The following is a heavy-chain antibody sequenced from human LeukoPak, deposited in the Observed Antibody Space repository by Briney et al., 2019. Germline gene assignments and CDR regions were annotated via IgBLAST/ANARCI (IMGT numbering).Heavy chain of an antibody. CDR2: ISAYNGNT. CDR1: GYTFTSYG. V-gene: IGHV1-18*01. J-gene: IGHJ4*02. CDR3: ARGIDYYDSSGYIDY. D-gene: IGHD3-22*01. Sequence: ASVKVSCEASGYTFTSYGISWVRQAPGQGLEWMGWISAYNGNTNYAQKLQGRVTMTTDTSTSTAYMELRSLRSDNTAVHYCARGIDYYDSSGYIDYWGQGTLVTVSS.